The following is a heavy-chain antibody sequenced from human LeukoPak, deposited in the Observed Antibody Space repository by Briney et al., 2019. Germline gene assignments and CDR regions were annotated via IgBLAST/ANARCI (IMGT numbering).Heavy chain of an antibody. J-gene: IGHJ6*03. CDR1: GYTFLSCY. CDR2: INPSVGTT. CDR3: VRATYSSTYYDIWISSNYYMDV. V-gene: IGHV1-46*01. D-gene: IGHD3-3*01. Sequence: ASVKVSCKTAGYTFLSCYVHWVRQAPGQGLEWMGLINPSVGTTSYAQQFQGRVTMTRDTSTSTVYMELSSLRSEDTAMYYCVRATYSSTYYDIWISSNYYMDVWGKGTTVTISS.